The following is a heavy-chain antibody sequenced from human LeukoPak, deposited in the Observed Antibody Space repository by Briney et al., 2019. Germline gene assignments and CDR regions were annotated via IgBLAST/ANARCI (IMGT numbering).Heavy chain of an antibody. D-gene: IGHD3-16*02. CDR3: ARDSTFGGVIVRGFDY. CDR1: GYSFTSYW. Sequence: GESLKISCKGSGYSFTSYWIGWVRQMPGKGLEWMGIIYPGDSDTRYSPSFQGQVTISADKSISTAYLQWSSLKASDTAMYYCARDSTFGGVIVRGFDYWGQGTLVTVSS. J-gene: IGHJ4*02. V-gene: IGHV5-51*01. CDR2: IYPGDSDT.